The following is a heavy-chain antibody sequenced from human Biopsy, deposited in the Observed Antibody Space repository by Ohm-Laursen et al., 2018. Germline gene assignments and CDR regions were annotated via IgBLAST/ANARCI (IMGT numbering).Heavy chain of an antibody. CDR2: LNPVSGNS. CDR3: GRAVRNQLLTDP. D-gene: IGHD1-7*01. Sequence: SVKVSCKASGYTFTSYDITWVRQASGQGPEWIGWLNPVSGNSNFGQKFRGRVTVTSDTSISTTYMELSGLTSDDTATYYCGRAVRNQLLTDPWGQGTLVTVTS. J-gene: IGHJ5*02. V-gene: IGHV1-8*01. CDR1: GYTFTSYD.